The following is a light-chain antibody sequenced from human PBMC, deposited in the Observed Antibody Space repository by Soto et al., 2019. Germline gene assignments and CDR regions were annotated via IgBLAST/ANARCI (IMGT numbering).Light chain of an antibody. CDR3: QQYYSTPLT. CDR2: WAS. Sequence: DIVMTQSPDSLAVSLGERATINCKPSQSILYNSNNKHYLAWYQHKPGQPPRLLIYWASTRKSGVPDRFSGSGSGRDFTLTSSSLQPEDVAVYYCQQYYSTPLTFGGGTKVGIK. V-gene: IGKV4-1*01. CDR1: QSILYNSNNKHY. J-gene: IGKJ4*01.